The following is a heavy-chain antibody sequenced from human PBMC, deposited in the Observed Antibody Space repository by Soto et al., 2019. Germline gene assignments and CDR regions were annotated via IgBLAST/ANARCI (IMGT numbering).Heavy chain of an antibody. J-gene: IGHJ6*02. D-gene: IGHD1-1*01. CDR3: SRERSWRTGYYSGIDV. Sequence: QAHLVESGGGVVQPGGSLRLSCAASGFTFSSYAMHWVRQAPGKGLEWVALMWYDRSHTYYAESVKGRFNISRDESKNILFLHMGGLRAEDTAVYYCSRERSWRTGYYSGIDVWGQGTTVTVS. CDR1: GFTFSSYA. CDR2: MWYDRSHT. V-gene: IGHV3-33*01.